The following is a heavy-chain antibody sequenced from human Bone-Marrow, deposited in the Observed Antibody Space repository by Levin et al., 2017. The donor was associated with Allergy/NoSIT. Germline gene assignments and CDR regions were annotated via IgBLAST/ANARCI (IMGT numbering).Heavy chain of an antibody. CDR1: AGSINNYY. Sequence: ESLKISCTVSAGSINNYYWSWIRQPPGKGLEWIGYIYYSGSTNYNPSLKSRVTISIDTSRSQFSLELTSVTAADTAVYYCARLAHPSSRWWWFDPWGQGTPVTVSS. CDR3: ARLAHPSSRWWWFDP. D-gene: IGHD6-13*01. J-gene: IGHJ5*02. CDR2: IYYSGST. V-gene: IGHV4-59*01.